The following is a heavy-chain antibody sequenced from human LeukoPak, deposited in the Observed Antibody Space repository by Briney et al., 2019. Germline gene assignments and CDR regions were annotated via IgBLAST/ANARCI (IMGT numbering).Heavy chain of an antibody. D-gene: IGHD1-26*01. CDR1: GGSISSSSY. CDR2: IFYSGST. J-gene: IGHJ6*03. Sequence: PSETLSLTCTVSGGSISSSSYWGWIRQPPGKGLEWIGSIFYSGSTYYNPSLKSRVTISVDTSKNQFSLKLSSVTAADTAVYYCARAPGGSYYYYMDVWGKGTTVTVSS. V-gene: IGHV4-39*07. CDR3: ARAPGGSYYYYMDV.